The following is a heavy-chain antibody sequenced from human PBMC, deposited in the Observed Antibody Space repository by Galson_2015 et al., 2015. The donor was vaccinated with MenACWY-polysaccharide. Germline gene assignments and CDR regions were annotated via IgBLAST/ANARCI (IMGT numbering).Heavy chain of an antibody. J-gene: IGHJ6*02. CDR3: ARDYCSRTSCDGLDV. CDR2: INGNSDYI. V-gene: IGHV3-21*01. CDR1: GFTFSTYG. Sequence: SLRLSCAASGFTFSTYGMNWVRQAPGKGLEWVSAINGNSDYIYYADSVKGRFTISRDNAKNSLYLQMNSLRAEDTAMYYCARDYCSRTSCDGLDVWGQGTTVTVSS. D-gene: IGHD2-2*01.